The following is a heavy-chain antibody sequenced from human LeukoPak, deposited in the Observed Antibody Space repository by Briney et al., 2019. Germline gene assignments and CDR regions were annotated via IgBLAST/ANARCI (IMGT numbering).Heavy chain of an antibody. CDR3: ARDVRRSSTSCYRLHYYGMDV. CDR1: GFTFNSYW. CDR2: IKQDGSEK. J-gene: IGHJ6*02. V-gene: IGHV3-7*01. Sequence: GGSLRLSCAASGFTFNSYWMNWVRQAPGKGLEWVANIKQDGSEKYYVDSVKGRFTISRDNTENSLYLQMNSLRAEDTAVYYCARDVRRSSTSCYRLHYYGMDVWGQGTTVTVSS. D-gene: IGHD2-2*01.